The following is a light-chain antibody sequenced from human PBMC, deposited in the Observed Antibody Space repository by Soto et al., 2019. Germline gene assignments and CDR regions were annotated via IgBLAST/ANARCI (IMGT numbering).Light chain of an antibody. Sequence: QSALTQPRSVSGSPGQSVTISCTGTSSDVGGYNYVSWYQQHPGKAPKVMIYDVSKRPSGVPDRFSGSKSGNTASLTISGLQAEDEAEYYCCSYTGRYPYVFGTGTKVTVL. CDR1: SSDVGGYNY. CDR3: CSYTGRYPYV. J-gene: IGLJ1*01. V-gene: IGLV2-11*01. CDR2: DVS.